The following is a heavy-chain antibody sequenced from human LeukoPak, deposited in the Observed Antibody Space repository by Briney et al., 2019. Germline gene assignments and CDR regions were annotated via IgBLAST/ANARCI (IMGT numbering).Heavy chain of an antibody. J-gene: IGHJ6*03. Sequence: AGTLTLSCAASAFTFSSYSTHWVRQAPGKGREWVVVISYDGSNKDHAHSVKGRFTIARANTKNKLYLQMNTLRAEAAAVYSCAKDGVWFGELLVVYYYYMDVWGKGTTVTVSS. CDR3: AKDGVWFGELLVVYYYYMDV. CDR1: AFTFSSYS. D-gene: IGHD3-10*01. CDR2: ISYDGSNK. V-gene: IGHV3-30*18.